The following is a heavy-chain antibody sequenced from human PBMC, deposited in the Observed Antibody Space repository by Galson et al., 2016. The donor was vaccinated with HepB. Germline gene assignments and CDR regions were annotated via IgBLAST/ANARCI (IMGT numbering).Heavy chain of an antibody. J-gene: IGHJ4*02. CDR1: GFTFTSYA. Sequence: SLRLSCAASGFTFTSYAMSWVRQPPGKGLEWVSSMSGDGGGTSYADSVKGRFTISRDNSRTTLYLQLNGLTAEDTAIYYCARDPVSDYVWGSPDFDFWGQGTLVAVSS. V-gene: IGHV3-23*01. CDR3: ARDPVSDYVWGSPDFDF. D-gene: IGHD3-16*01. CDR2: MSGDGGGT.